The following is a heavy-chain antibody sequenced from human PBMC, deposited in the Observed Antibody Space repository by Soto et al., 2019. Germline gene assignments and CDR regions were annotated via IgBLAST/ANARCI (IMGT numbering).Heavy chain of an antibody. J-gene: IGHJ2*01. Sequence: QVQLVQSGAEVKKPGSSVKVSCKASGGTFSSYAISWVRQAPGQGLEWMGGIIPIFGTVNYAQKFQGRVTXTTXXSXCTAYMELSRLRSEDTAVYYCARGNQRWLQLWYFDLWGRGTLVTVSS. V-gene: IGHV1-69*05. CDR2: IIPIFGTV. CDR1: GGTFSSYA. D-gene: IGHD5-12*01. CDR3: ARGNQRWLQLWYFDL.